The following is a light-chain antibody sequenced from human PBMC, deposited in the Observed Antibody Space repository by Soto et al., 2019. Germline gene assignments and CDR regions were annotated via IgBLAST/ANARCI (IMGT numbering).Light chain of an antibody. CDR1: QSVSNY. V-gene: IGKV3-11*01. CDR3: RQRSNWRVT. J-gene: IGKJ3*01. CDR2: DAS. Sequence: EIVMRQSPATLSLSPGEGATLSCRASQSVSNYLACYHQKPGEAPRRLIYDASNSATAVPARCSGSGSGTDFTLTTSSLVPEDFAVYYCRQRSNWRVTFGPGTKVDIK.